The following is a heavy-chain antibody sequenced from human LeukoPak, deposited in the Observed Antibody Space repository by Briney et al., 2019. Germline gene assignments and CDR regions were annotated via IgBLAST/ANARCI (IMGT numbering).Heavy chain of an antibody. J-gene: IGHJ1*01. CDR2: IKGDGSDK. D-gene: IGHD6-19*01. Sequence: PGGSLRLSCAASGFTFNSSWMTWVRQAPGKGLEWLANIKGDGSDKNYVDSVKGRFTISRDNSNNTLFLHLNSLRGEDTAVYYCTRNSGWYGLSWGQGTLVTVSS. V-gene: IGHV3-7*03. CDR3: TRNSGWYGLS. CDR1: GFTFNSSW.